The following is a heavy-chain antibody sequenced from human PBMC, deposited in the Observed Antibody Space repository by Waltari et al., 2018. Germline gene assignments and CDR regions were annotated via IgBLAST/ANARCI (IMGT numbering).Heavy chain of an antibody. Sequence: QLQLQESGPGLVQPSETLSLTCTVAGRSTSSSRYYWGWIRQPPGKGLEWIGGMYYSGTTYYNPSLKSRVTLSLDTSKNQLSLTLSSVTAADTAVYYCARHSSSTWLDPYDMWGQGTMVIVSS. D-gene: IGHD6-13*01. J-gene: IGHJ3*02. V-gene: IGHV4-39*01. CDR2: MYYSGTT. CDR3: ARHSSSTWLDPYDM. CDR1: GRSTSSSRYY.